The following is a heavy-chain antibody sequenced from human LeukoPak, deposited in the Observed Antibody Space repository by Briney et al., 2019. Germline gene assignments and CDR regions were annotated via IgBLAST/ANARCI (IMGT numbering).Heavy chain of an antibody. CDR2: IYYTGST. Sequence: SETLSLTCTVSGGSISGYYWSWVRQPPGKGLEWIGYIYYTGSTNYNPSLKSRVTISVDTSKKQFSLKLNSVTAADTAVYYCASSNSGSYNDAFDIWGQGTMVTVSS. CDR3: ASSNSGSYNDAFDI. CDR1: GGSISGYY. V-gene: IGHV4-59*01. J-gene: IGHJ3*02. D-gene: IGHD1-26*01.